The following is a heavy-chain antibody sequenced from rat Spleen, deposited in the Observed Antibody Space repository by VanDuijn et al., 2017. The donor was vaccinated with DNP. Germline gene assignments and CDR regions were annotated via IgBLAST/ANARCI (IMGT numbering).Heavy chain of an antibody. V-gene: IGHV3-3*01. CDR3: AIQLGVFDY. CDR2: INHAGSP. J-gene: IGHJ2*01. D-gene: IGHD5-1*01. CDR1: GYSITTNHK. Sequence: EVQLQESGPGLVEPSQSLSLTCSVTGYSITTNHKWTWIRKFPGNELEWMGYINHAGSPYYNPSLKSRFSITRDTSNNQFFLQVNSVRNEDTATYYCAIQLGVFDYWGQGVTVMVSS.